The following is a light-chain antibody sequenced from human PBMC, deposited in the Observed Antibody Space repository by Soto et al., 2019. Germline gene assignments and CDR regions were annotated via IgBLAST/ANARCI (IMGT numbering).Light chain of an antibody. Sequence: DTQMTQSPSTLSASVGDRVTITCRASQSIGSWLAWYQQKPGKAPKLLIYKASTLKSGVPSRFSGSGSGTEFTLTISSLQPDDFATYYCQQYNSYPWTFGQGTKVDI. J-gene: IGKJ1*01. CDR2: KAS. CDR3: QQYNSYPWT. CDR1: QSIGSW. V-gene: IGKV1-5*03.